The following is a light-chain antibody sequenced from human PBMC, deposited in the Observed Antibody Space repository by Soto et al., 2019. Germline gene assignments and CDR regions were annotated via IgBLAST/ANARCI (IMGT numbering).Light chain of an antibody. CDR3: QQYYSTPPT. CDR1: QTVLLSSNNKNY. J-gene: IGKJ2*01. CDR2: RAS. Sequence: DIVMTQSPDSLALSLGERATINCKSSQTVLLSSNNKNYLAWYQQKPGQPPKLLIYRASTRESGVPDRFSGSGSGTDFTLTISSLQAEDVAVYYCQQYYSTPPTFGQGTTLEIK. V-gene: IGKV4-1*01.